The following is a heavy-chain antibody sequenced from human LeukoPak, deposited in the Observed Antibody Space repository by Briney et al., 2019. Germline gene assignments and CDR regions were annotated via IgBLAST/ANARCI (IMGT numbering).Heavy chain of an antibody. J-gene: IGHJ4*02. V-gene: IGHV3-7*01. CDR3: ARVVAGITGADY. CDR1: GFTFSSYW. CDR2: IKKDGSEK. D-gene: IGHD1-20*01. Sequence: PGGSLRLSCAASGFTFSSYWMSWVRQAPGKGLEWVANIKKDGSEKYYVDSVKGRFTISRDNAKNSLYLQINSLTAEDTAVYYCARVVAGITGADYWGQGTLVTVSS.